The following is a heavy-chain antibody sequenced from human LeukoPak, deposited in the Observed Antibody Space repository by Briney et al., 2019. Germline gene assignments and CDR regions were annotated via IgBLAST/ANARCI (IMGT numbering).Heavy chain of an antibody. CDR1: GFTFSSYA. Sequence: GRSLRLSCAASGFTFSSYAMHWVRQAPGKGLEWVAVISYDGSNKYYADPVKGRFTISRDNSKNTLYLQMNSLRAEDTAVYYCARDLSFPSNWFDPWGQGTLVTVSS. CDR3: ARDLSFPSNWFDP. J-gene: IGHJ5*02. CDR2: ISYDGSNK. D-gene: IGHD1-26*01. V-gene: IGHV3-30-3*01.